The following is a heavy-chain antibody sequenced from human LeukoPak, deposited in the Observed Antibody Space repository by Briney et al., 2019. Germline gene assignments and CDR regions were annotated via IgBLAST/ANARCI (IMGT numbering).Heavy chain of an antibody. D-gene: IGHD1-7*01. V-gene: IGHV3-23*01. Sequence: TGGSLRLSCAASGFTFSSCAMSWVRQAPGKGLEWVSAISGSGGSTYYADSVKGRFTISRDNSKNTLYLQMNSLRAEDTAVYYCAKDGNYLPYNWFDPWGQGTLVTVSS. CDR3: AKDGNYLPYNWFDP. CDR1: GFTFSSCA. CDR2: ISGSGGST. J-gene: IGHJ5*02.